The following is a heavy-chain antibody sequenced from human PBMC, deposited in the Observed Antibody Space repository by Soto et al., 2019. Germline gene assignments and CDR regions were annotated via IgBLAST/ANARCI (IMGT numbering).Heavy chain of an antibody. D-gene: IGHD6-19*01. V-gene: IGHV1-3*01. CDR3: ARDYQSVAEYYFDY. CDR1: GYTFTSYA. CDR2: INAGNGNT. J-gene: IGHJ4*02. Sequence: QVQLVQSGAEVKKPGASVKVSCKASGYTFTSYAMHWVRQAPGQRREWMGWINAGNGNTKYSQKFQGRVTITRDTSASTAYMELSSLRSEDTAVYYCARDYQSVAEYYFDYWGQGTLVTVSS.